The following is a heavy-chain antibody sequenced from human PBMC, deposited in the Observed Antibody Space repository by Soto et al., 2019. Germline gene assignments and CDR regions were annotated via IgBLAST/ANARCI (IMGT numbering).Heavy chain of an antibody. D-gene: IGHD3-3*01. CDR3: XKDPFGVVIGAYYGMDV. CDR1: GFTFSSYG. Sequence: GESLRLSCAASGFTFSSYGMHWVRQAPGKGLEWVAVISYDGSNKYYADSVKGRFTISRDNSKNTLYLQMNSLRAEDTAVYYCXKDPFGVVIGAYYGMDVRGQGTTVTVSS. J-gene: IGHJ6*02. CDR2: ISYDGSNK. V-gene: IGHV3-30*18.